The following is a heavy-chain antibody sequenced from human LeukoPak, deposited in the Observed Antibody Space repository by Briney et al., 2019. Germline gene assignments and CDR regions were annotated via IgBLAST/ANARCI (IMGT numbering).Heavy chain of an antibody. Sequence: ATVKVSCKVSGYTLTELSMHWVRQAPGKGLERMGGFDPEDGETIYAQKFQGRVTMTEDTSTDTAYMELSSLRSEDTAVYYCATGNWNDPSRPFDYWGQGTLVTVSS. V-gene: IGHV1-24*01. CDR1: GYTLTELS. CDR2: FDPEDGET. CDR3: ATGNWNDPSRPFDY. J-gene: IGHJ4*02. D-gene: IGHD1-1*01.